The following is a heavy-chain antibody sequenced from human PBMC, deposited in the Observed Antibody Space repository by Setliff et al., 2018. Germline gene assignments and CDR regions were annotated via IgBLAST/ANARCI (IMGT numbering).Heavy chain of an antibody. V-gene: IGHV1-3*01. Sequence: ASVKVSCKASGYTFTSHIMHWVRQAPGQRLEWMGWINAGNGNTKYSQKFQGRVTITRDTSASTAYMELRSLRSDDTAVYYCARVTIAVAGYFDFWGQGTLVTVSS. CDR3: ARVTIAVAGYFDF. J-gene: IGHJ4*02. D-gene: IGHD6-19*01. CDR2: INAGNGNT. CDR1: GYTFTSHI.